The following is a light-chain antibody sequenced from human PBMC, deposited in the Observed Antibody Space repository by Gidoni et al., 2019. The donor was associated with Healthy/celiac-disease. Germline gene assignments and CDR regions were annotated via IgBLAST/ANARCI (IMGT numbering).Light chain of an antibody. V-gene: IGKV3-15*01. CDR3: QQYNNWPRT. CDR1: QSVSSN. CDR2: EAS. Sequence: EIVMTQSPATLSVSPGARATLSCRASQSVSSNLAWYQQKPGQAPRLLIYEASTRATGIPARFSGSGSGTEFTLTISSLQSEDFAVYYCQQYNNWPRTFGQGTKVEIK. J-gene: IGKJ1*01.